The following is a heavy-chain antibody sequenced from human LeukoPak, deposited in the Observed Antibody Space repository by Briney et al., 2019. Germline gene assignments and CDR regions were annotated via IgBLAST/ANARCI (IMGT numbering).Heavy chain of an antibody. CDR1: GGSIGSYY. CDR3: ARGTMMVGP. CDR2: INYSGTT. D-gene: IGHD3-22*01. J-gene: IGHJ5*02. V-gene: IGHV4-59*01. Sequence: SETLSLTCTVSGGSIGSYYWSWIRQPPGKGLEWVGYINYSGTTNYNPSLKSRVGMSVDTSKNQFSLNLSSVTAADTAVYYCARGTMMVGPWGQGTQVTVSS.